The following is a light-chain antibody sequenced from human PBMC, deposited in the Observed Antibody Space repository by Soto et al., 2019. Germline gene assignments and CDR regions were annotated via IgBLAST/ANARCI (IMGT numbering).Light chain of an antibody. CDR3: QQYNNWPPWT. CDR1: QSISIY. Sequence: EIVLTQSPATLSLSPGERATLSCMASQSISIYLAWYQQKPGQAPRLLIYDASNRATGIPARFSGSGSGTEFTLTISSLQSEDFAVYYCQQYNNWPPWTFGQGTKVDNK. J-gene: IGKJ1*01. V-gene: IGKV3-11*01. CDR2: DAS.